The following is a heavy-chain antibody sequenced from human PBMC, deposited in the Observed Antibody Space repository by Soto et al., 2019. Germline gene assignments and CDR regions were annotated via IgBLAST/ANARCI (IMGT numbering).Heavy chain of an antibody. D-gene: IGHD6-19*01. CDR3: ASPTRQWLGLRSYFAMDV. CDR2: INHSGST. Sequence: SETLSLTCTVSGGSISSGGYYWSWIRQPPGKGLEWIGEINHSGSTNYNPSLKSRVTISVDTSKNQFSLKLSSVTAADTAVYYCASPTRQWLGLRSYFAMDVWLQVPALPVS. J-gene: IGHJ6*02. CDR1: GGSISSGGYY. V-gene: IGHV4-39*07.